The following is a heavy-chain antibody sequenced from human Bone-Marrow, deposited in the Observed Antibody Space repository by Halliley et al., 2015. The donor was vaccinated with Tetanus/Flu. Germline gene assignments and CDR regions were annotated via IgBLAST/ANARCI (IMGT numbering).Heavy chain of an antibody. D-gene: IGHD3-22*01. CDR3: ARTSSAYYLQH. J-gene: IGHJ4*02. V-gene: IGHV3-48*03. CDR2: ISNSGKSI. CDR1: GFIFSNYE. Sequence: SLRLSCEVSGFIFSNYEMNWVRQAPGKGLEWVAYISNSGKSIFYADSVEGRFTVSRDNAKNSLYLQMNSLRAEDTAVYFCARTSSAYYLQHWGPGTLVPVSS.